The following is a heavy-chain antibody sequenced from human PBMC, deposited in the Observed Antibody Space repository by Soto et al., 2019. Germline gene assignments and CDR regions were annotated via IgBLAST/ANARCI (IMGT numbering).Heavy chain of an antibody. D-gene: IGHD3-3*01. Sequence: GGSLRLSCAASGFTFSDYGMHWVRQAPGKGLEWVALISSDGSNKYYSGSVKGRFTISRDNSKNTLYLQMSSLRADDTALYYCARCPKMEWVFLNSVGYWGQGTLVTVSS. CDR3: ARCPKMEWVFLNSVGY. CDR1: GFTFSDYG. J-gene: IGHJ4*02. V-gene: IGHV3-30*03. CDR2: ISSDGSNK.